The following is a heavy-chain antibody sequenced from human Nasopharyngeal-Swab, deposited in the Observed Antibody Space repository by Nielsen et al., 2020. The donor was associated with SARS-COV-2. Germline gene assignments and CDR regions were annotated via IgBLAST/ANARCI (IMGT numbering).Heavy chain of an antibody. CDR1: GVSLSTRGAG. D-gene: IGHD5-18*01. Sequence: GPTLVKPAWSVSGTCTFSGVSLSTRGAGVGWIRQPPGKTLEWLALIYWDDDKRYSPSLKSRLTITKDTSKNQVVLTMTNMDPVDTATYYCAHRRGGAMAQKPFDYWGQGTLVTVSS. CDR3: AHRRGGAMAQKPFDY. V-gene: IGHV2-5*02. CDR2: IYWDDDK. J-gene: IGHJ4*02.